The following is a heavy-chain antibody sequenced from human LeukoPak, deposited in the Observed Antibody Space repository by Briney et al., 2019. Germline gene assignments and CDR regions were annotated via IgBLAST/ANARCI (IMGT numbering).Heavy chain of an antibody. Sequence: GGSLRLSCAASGFTFSSYAMTWVRQAPGKGLEWVSTITGSGITYYADSVAGRFTISRGNSKNTLSLQMNTLRAEDTAVYYCGKELGYYYGSGSYIDYWGQGTLVTVSS. V-gene: IGHV3-23*01. J-gene: IGHJ4*02. CDR3: GKELGYYYGSGSYIDY. CDR2: ITGSGIT. D-gene: IGHD3-10*01. CDR1: GFTFSSYA.